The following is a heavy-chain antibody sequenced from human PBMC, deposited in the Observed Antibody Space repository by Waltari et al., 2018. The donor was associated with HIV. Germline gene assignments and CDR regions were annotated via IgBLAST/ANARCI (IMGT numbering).Heavy chain of an antibody. J-gene: IGHJ4*02. CDR1: GYTFTGTY. D-gene: IGHD6-13*01. CDR2: INPNSGGT. V-gene: IGHV1-2*02. CDR3: ARDLIAAAGPPFDY. Sequence: QVQLVQSGAEVKKPGASVKVSCKASGYTFTGTYMTWVGQPPGQGLEWMGWINPNSGGTNYAQKFQGRVTMTRDTSISTAYMELSRLRSDDTAVYYCARDLIAAAGPPFDYWGQGTLVTVSS.